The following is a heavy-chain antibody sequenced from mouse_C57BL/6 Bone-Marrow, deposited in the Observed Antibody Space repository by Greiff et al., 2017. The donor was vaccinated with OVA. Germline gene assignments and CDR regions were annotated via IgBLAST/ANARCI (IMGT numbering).Heavy chain of an antibody. J-gene: IGHJ2*01. CDR2: IFPGSGST. CDR3: ARGITTEVAPYYFDY. V-gene: IGHV1-9*01. CDR1: GYTFTGYW. Sequence: QVQLQQSGAELMKPGASVKLSCKASGYTFTGYWIEWVKQRPGHGLEWIGEIFPGSGSTNYNEKFKGKATFTADTSSNTAYMQLSSLTSEKSDVYDGARGITTEVAPYYFDYWGQGTTLTVSS. D-gene: IGHD1-1*01.